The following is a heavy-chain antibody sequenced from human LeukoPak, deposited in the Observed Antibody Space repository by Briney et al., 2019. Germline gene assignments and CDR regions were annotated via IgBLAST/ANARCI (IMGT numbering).Heavy chain of an antibody. V-gene: IGHV4-59*01. CDR3: ARVGGVVVPAAIPPYYYGMDV. CDR1: GGSISSYY. CDR2: IYYSGST. J-gene: IGHJ6*02. Sequence: SETLSLTCTVSGGSISSYYWSWIRQPPGKGLEWIGYIYYSGSTNYNPSLKSRVTISVDTSKNQFSLKLSSVTAADTAVYYCARVGGVVVPAAIPPYYYGMDVWGQGTTVTASS. D-gene: IGHD2-2*01.